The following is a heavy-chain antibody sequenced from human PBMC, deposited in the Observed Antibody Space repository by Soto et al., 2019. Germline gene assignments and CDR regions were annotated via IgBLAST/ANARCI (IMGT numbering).Heavy chain of an antibody. J-gene: IGHJ4*02. CDR3: AKDMGRVVIPPILDY. D-gene: IGHD3-10*01. Sequence: PSETLSLTCTVSGDSITNSNWWTWVRQPPGKGLEWIGEIFHSGSTNYNPSLKSRITISVDKSKNQFVLKLRSVTAADTAVYYCAKDMGRVVIPPILDYWGQGTLVTVSS. CDR2: IFHSGST. CDR1: GDSITNSNW. V-gene: IGHV4-4*02.